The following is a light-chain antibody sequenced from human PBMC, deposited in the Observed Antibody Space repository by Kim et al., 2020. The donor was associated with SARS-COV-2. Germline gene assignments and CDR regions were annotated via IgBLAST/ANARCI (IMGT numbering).Light chain of an antibody. CDR3: QQYDKVPLT. Sequence: IVMTQSPVTLSISPGDRVTLSCRAGQTVSSNLAWYQQKPGQAPRLLIHGASIRATGIPPRFSGSGSGTDFSLSISSLQPEDVAVYYCQQYDKVPLTFGGGTKVDIE. J-gene: IGKJ4*01. V-gene: IGKV3D-15*01. CDR2: GAS. CDR1: QTVSSN.